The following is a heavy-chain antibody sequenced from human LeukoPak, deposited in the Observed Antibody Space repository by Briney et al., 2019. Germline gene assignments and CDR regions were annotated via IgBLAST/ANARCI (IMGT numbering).Heavy chain of an antibody. Sequence: PGGSLRLSCAASGFTFSSYWMHWVRQAPGKGLVWVSRINSDGSSTSYADSVTGRFTISRDNAKNTLYLQMNSLRAEDTAVYYCARGIYDILTGAFDIWGQGTMVTVSS. J-gene: IGHJ3*02. CDR1: GFTFSSYW. CDR3: ARGIYDILTGAFDI. D-gene: IGHD3-9*01. CDR2: INSDGSST. V-gene: IGHV3-74*01.